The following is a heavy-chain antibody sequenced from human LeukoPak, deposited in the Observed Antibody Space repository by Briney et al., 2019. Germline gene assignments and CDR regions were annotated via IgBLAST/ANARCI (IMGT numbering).Heavy chain of an antibody. CDR2: ITSRSNYI. CDR1: GFSFSSYS. CDR3: ARGVAVSATGKYYFDY. J-gene: IGHJ4*02. Sequence: GGSLRLSCAASGFSFSSYSMTWVRQAPEKGLEWVSSITSRSNYIYYADSVKGRFTISRDNGKNSLYLQMTSLRAEDTAVYYCARGVAVSATGKYYFDYWAREPWSPSPQ. D-gene: IGHD6-19*01. V-gene: IGHV3-21*01.